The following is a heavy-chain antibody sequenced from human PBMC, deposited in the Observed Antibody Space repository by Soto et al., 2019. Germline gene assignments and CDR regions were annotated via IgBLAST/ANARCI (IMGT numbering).Heavy chain of an antibody. Sequence: SETLSLTCAVSGYSISSGYYWGWIRQPPGKGLEWIGSIYHSGSTYYNPSLKSRVTISVDTSKNQFSLKLSSVTAADTAVYYCARASDEQGNTLWLQGPGRFDPWGQGTLVTVSS. J-gene: IGHJ5*02. CDR1: GYSISSGYY. CDR2: IYHSGST. CDR3: ARASDEQGNTLWLQGPGRFDP. D-gene: IGHD5-18*01. V-gene: IGHV4-38-2*01.